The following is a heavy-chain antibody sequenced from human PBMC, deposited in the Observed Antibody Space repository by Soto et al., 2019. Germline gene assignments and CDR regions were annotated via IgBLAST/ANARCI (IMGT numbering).Heavy chain of an antibody. CDR2: IYWDDDK. Sequence: QITLKESGPTLVKPTQTLTLTCTFSGFSLSSSGVGVGWIRQPPGKALEWGAVIYWDDDKRYSPSLKSRLTITKDTAKHQVVLTRTNMDPVDTATYYCASRAAPAMVRGVSGWFDPWGQGTLVTVSS. V-gene: IGHV2-5*02. J-gene: IGHJ5*02. D-gene: IGHD3-10*01. CDR3: ASRAAPAMVRGVSGWFDP. CDR1: GFSLSSSGVG.